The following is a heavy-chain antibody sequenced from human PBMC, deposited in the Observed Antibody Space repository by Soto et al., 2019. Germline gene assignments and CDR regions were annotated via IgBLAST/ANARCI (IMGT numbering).Heavy chain of an antibody. Sequence: EVQLVESGGGLIQPGGSLRLSCAASGFTVSSNYMSWVRQAPGKGLEWVSVIYSGGSTYYADSVKGRFTISRDNSKNTLYLQMNSLRAEDTAVYYCARDHGWNYAYYGMDVWGQGTTVTVSS. CDR1: GFTVSSNY. CDR3: ARDHGWNYAYYGMDV. CDR2: IYSGGST. D-gene: IGHD6-19*01. V-gene: IGHV3-53*01. J-gene: IGHJ6*02.